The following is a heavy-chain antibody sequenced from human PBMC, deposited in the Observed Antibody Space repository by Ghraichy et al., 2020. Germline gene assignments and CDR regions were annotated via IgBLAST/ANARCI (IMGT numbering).Heavy chain of an antibody. Sequence: SQTLSLTCTVSGGSINSYFWNWIRQPPGKGLEWIGDVYYTGSSDYNPSLKSRVAISIDTSKKEFSLTLTSVTSADTAVYYCASFRSGSGSYYLTWGQGTLVTVSS. V-gene: IGHV4-59*01. CDR1: GGSINSYF. CDR2: VYYTGSS. D-gene: IGHD1-26*01. CDR3: ASFRSGSGSYYLT. J-gene: IGHJ5*02.